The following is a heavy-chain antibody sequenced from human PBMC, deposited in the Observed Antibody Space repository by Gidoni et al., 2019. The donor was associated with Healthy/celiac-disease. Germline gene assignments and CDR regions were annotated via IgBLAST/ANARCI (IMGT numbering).Heavy chain of an antibody. D-gene: IGHD6-19*01. J-gene: IGHJ4*02. Sequence: QVTLKESGPVLVKPTETLTLTCTVPAFSLSNARMGVSWIRQPPGKALEWLAHIVSNDEKSYSTSLKSRLTISKDTSKSQVVRTMTNMDRVDTATYYCARISGGWVDYWGQGTLVTVSS. V-gene: IGHV2-26*01. CDR2: IVSNDEK. CDR1: AFSLSNARMG. CDR3: ARISGGWVDY.